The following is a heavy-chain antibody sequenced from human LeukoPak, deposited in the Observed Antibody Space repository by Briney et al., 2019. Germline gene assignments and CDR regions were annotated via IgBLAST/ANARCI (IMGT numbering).Heavy chain of an antibody. Sequence: GGSLRLSCAASGFTFSSYGTHWVRQAPGKGLEWVAVIWYDGSNKYYADSVKGRFTISRDNSKNTLYLQMNSLRAEDTAVYYCARDYFGTTTVMVSYWGQGTLVTVSS. CDR2: IWYDGSNK. J-gene: IGHJ4*02. CDR3: ARDYFGTTTVMVSY. D-gene: IGHD4-17*01. V-gene: IGHV3-33*08. CDR1: GFTFSSYG.